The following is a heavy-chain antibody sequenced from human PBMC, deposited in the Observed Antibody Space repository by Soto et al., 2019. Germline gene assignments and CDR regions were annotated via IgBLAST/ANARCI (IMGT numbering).Heavy chain of an antibody. J-gene: IGHJ4*02. CDR3: ARGEDYVASDY. CDR1: GFTVSSNY. Sequence: EVQLVESGGGLVQPGGSLRLSCAASGFTVSSNYMSWVRQAPGKGLEWVSVIYSGGSTYYADPVKGRFTISRHNSKNTLYLQMNSLRAEDTAVYYCARGEDYVASDYWGQGTLVTVSS. CDR2: IYSGGST. V-gene: IGHV3-53*04. D-gene: IGHD4-17*01.